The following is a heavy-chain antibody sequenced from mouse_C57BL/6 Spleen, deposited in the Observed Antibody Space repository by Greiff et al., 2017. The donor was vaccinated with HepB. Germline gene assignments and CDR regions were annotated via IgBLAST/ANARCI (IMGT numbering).Heavy chain of an antibody. J-gene: IGHJ2*01. CDR2: ISDGGSYT. Sequence: EVQVVESGGGLVKPGGSLKLSCAASGFTFSSYAMSWVRQTPEKRLEWVATISDGGSYTYYPDNVKGRFTISRDNAKNNLYLQMSHLKSEDTAMYYCARAPQLLFDYWGQGTTLTVSS. V-gene: IGHV5-4*01. CDR3: ARAPQLLFDY. CDR1: GFTFSSYA. D-gene: IGHD4-1*02.